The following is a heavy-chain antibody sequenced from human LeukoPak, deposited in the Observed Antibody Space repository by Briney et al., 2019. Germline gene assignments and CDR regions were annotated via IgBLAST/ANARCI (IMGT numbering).Heavy chain of an antibody. CDR3: ARAGSGSGWYFDY. D-gene: IGHD6-19*01. Sequence: GGSLRLSCADSGFLFSNSWMAWVRQAPGRGLEWLANINQDGSAKTCVDSVKGRFTISRDNAKNSLYLQMNSLRAEDTAVYYCARAGSGSGWYFDYWGQGTLVTVSS. CDR1: GFLFSNSW. J-gene: IGHJ4*02. V-gene: IGHV3-7*04. CDR2: INQDGSAK.